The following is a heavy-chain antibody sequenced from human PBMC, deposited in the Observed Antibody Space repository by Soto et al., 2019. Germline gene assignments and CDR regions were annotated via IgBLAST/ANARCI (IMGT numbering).Heavy chain of an antibody. V-gene: IGHV1-69*01. CDR3: ARGGRDSGHFDY. CDR2: IIPILGTA. Sequence: QVQLVQSGAEVKKPGSSVKVSCKSSGVTFSSYAISWVRQAPGQGLEWMGGIIPILGTANYAQKFQGRVTITADESTSTADLELSRLRYEDTAVYYCARGGRDSGHFDYWGQGTLVTVSS. CDR1: GVTFSSYA. D-gene: IGHD3-10*01. J-gene: IGHJ4*02.